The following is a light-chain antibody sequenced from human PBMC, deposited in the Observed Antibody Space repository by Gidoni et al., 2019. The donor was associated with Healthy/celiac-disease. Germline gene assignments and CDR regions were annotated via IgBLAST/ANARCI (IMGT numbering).Light chain of an antibody. CDR2: GAS. V-gene: IGKV3-15*01. J-gene: IGKJ4*01. CDR1: QSVSSN. CDR3: QQYNNSPLT. Sequence: ERVMTQSPATLAVSPGERATLSCRASQSVSSNLAWYQQKPGQAPMLLIYGASTRATGIPARFSGSGSGTDFTLTISSLQPEYFAVYYCQQYNNSPLTFGGGTKVEIK.